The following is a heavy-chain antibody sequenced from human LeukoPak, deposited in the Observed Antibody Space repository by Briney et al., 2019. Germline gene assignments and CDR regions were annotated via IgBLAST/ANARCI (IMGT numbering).Heavy chain of an antibody. CDR1: GFTFSSYA. J-gene: IGHJ6*03. D-gene: IGHD3-16*01. Sequence: GGSLRLSCAASGFTFSSYAMSWVRQAPGKGLEWVSGILDSGYSTYYANSVKGRFTISRDNSNNTLYLQMNSLRAEDTAVYYCAKLGGHPLHNYYVGVWGKGTAVAVSS. V-gene: IGHV3-23*01. CDR3: AKLGGHPLHNYYVGV. CDR2: ILDSGYST.